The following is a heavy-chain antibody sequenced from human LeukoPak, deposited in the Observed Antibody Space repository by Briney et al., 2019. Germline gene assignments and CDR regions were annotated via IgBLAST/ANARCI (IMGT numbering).Heavy chain of an antibody. V-gene: IGHV3-9*01. CDR1: GFTFDDYA. CDR2: ISWNSGSI. J-gene: IGHJ3*02. D-gene: IGHD3-22*01. Sequence: PGGSLRLSCAASGFTFDDYAMHWVRQAPGKGLEWVSGISWNSGSIGYADSVKGRFTISRDNAKNSLYLQMNSLRAEDTALYYCAKVLPGYYDSSGLNGAFDIWGQGTMVTVSS. CDR3: AKVLPGYYDSSGLNGAFDI.